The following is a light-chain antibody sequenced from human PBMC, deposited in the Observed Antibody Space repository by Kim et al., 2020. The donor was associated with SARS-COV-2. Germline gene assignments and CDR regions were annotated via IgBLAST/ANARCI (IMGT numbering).Light chain of an antibody. CDR1: QSISSW. J-gene: IGKJ2*01. CDR2: DAS. V-gene: IGKV1-5*01. Sequence: LSASVGDRVTIACRASQSISSWLAWYQQKPGKAPKLLIYDASSVESGVPSRFSGSGSGTEFTLTISSLQPDDFATYYCQQYNSYTFGQGTKLEI. CDR3: QQYNSYT.